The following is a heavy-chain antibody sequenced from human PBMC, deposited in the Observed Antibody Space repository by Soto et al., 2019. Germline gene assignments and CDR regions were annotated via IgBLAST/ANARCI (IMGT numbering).Heavy chain of an antibody. CDR1: GGSISSGDYY. D-gene: IGHD2-21*01. CDR3: ARAKIGDNFDY. Sequence: ASETLSLTCTVSGGSISSGDYYWSWIRQPPGKGLEWIGYIYYSGSTYYNPSLKSRVTISVDTSKNQFSLKLSSVTAADTAVYYCARAKIGDNFDYWGQGTLVTVSS. V-gene: IGHV4-30-4*01. CDR2: IYYSGST. J-gene: IGHJ4*02.